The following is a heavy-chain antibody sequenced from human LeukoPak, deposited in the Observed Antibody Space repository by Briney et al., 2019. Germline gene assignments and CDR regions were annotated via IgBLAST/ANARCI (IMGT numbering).Heavy chain of an antibody. D-gene: IGHD4-11*01. Sequence: GASVKVSCKASGGTFSSYAISWVRQAPGQGLEWMGGIIPIFGTANYTQKFQGRVTITADESTSTAYMELSSLRSEDTAVYYCARAPYSNYQSSYYHYGMDVWGQGTTVTVSS. V-gene: IGHV1-69*13. CDR1: GGTFSSYA. CDR3: ARAPYSNYQSSYYHYGMDV. J-gene: IGHJ6*02. CDR2: IIPIFGTA.